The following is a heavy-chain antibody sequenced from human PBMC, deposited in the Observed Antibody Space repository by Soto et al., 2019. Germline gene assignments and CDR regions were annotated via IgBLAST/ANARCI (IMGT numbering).Heavy chain of an antibody. CDR1: GFTFSSYA. J-gene: IGHJ4*02. D-gene: IGHD6-19*01. V-gene: IGHV3-30-3*01. CDR2: ISYDGSNK. Sequence: GGSLRLSCAASGFTFSSYAMHWVRQAPGKGLEWVAVISYDGSNKYYADSVKGRFTISRDNSKNTLYLQMNSLRAEDTAVYYCARGGNQQWLVSEDWGQGTLVTVSS. CDR3: ARGGNQQWLVSED.